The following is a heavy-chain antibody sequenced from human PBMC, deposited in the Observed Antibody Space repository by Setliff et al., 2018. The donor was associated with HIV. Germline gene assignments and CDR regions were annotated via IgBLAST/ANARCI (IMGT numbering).Heavy chain of an antibody. CDR1: GGSISSASYY. CDR3: ARGKSYNFWSGYTISRVYFDY. J-gene: IGHJ4*02. Sequence: PSETLSLTCTVSGGSISSASYYWSWIRQPAGKGLEWIGFIYYSGSTNYNPSLKSRVTISVDTSKNQFSLKLSSVTAADTAVYYCARGKSYNFWSGYTISRVYFDYWGQGTLVTVSS. CDR2: IYYSGST. D-gene: IGHD3-3*01. V-gene: IGHV4-61*10.